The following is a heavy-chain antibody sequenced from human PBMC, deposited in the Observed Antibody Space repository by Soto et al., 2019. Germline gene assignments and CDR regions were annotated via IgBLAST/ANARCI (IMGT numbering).Heavy chain of an antibody. CDR2: INHSGST. Sequence: SETLSLTCAVYGGSFSGYYWSWIRQPPGKGLEWIGEINHSGSTNYNPSLKSRVTISVDTSKNQFSLKLSSVTAADTAVYYCARGRRYCSSTSCYKRDWFDPWGQGTLVTVS. J-gene: IGHJ5*02. CDR3: ARGRRYCSSTSCYKRDWFDP. V-gene: IGHV4-34*01. D-gene: IGHD2-2*02. CDR1: GGSFSGYY.